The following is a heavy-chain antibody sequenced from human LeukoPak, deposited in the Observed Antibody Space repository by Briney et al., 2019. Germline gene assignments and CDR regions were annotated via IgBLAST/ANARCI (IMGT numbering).Heavy chain of an antibody. CDR1: GFTFSDYA. CDR2: IDENGSGK. V-gene: IGHV3-7*03. CDR3: AKDPGSGSYYSPERYFDY. D-gene: IGHD3-10*01. J-gene: IGHJ4*02. Sequence: GGSLRLSCAASGFTFSDYAMTWVRQAPGRGLEWVANIDENGSGKWFVDSVKGRFTMSRDNTKNSLYLEMNSLRAEDTAVYYCAKDPGSGSYYSPERYFDYWGQGTLVTVSS.